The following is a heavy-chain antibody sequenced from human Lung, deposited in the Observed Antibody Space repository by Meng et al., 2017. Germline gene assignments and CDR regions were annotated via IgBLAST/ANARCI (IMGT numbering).Heavy chain of an antibody. CDR2: ITGSGDDT. Sequence: GESLKISCAASGFTFGRYAMSWVRQAPGQGLEWVSDITGSGDDTNYAASVKGRFTISRDNSKNTLYLQMSSLRADDTAVYDCARGYNAYKPSGWDYWGQGTLVTVSS. CDR1: GFTFGRYA. D-gene: IGHD6-19*01. CDR3: ARGYNAYKPSGWDY. J-gene: IGHJ4*02. V-gene: IGHV3-23*01.